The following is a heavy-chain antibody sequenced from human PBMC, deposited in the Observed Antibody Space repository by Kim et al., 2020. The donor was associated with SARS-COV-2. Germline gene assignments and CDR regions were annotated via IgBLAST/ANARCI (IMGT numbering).Heavy chain of an antibody. Sequence: SETLSLTCTVSGGSISSSSYYWGWIRQPPGKGLEWIGSIYYSGSTYYNPSLKSRVTISVDTSKNQFSLKLSSVTAADTAVYYCARDGVPRLVQDWFDPWGQGTLVTVSS. CDR2: IYYSGST. D-gene: IGHD6-19*01. V-gene: IGHV4-39*07. J-gene: IGHJ5*02. CDR3: ARDGVPRLVQDWFDP. CDR1: GGSISSSSYY.